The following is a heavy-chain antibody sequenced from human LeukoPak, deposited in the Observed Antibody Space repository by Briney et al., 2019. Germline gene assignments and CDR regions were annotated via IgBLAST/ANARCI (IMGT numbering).Heavy chain of an antibody. D-gene: IGHD6-13*01. V-gene: IGHV4-61*01. Sequence: SETLSLTCSVSGYSISSGFYWDWIRQPPGKGLEWIGHIYSSESTNYNPSLKSRVTMSVDTSNNQFSLRLSSVTAADTAVYYCARHTHSIARYYFDYWGQGTLVTVSS. CDR3: ARHTHSIARYYFDY. CDR2: IYSSEST. J-gene: IGHJ4*02. CDR1: GYSISSGFY.